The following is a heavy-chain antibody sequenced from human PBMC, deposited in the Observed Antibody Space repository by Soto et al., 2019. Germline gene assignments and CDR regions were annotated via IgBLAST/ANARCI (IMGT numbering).Heavy chain of an antibody. CDR2: IKQDVSEK. CDR1: GFSFSDYY. D-gene: IGHD6-6*01. Sequence: GGSLRLSCSASGFSFSDYYMNWVRQAPGKGLEWVANIKQDVSEKYHGDSVKGRFTISRDYAKNSLYLQMNNLRVEDTAVYYCARDGAARGFFLDYWGQGMLVTVSS. V-gene: IGHV3-7*01. J-gene: IGHJ4*02. CDR3: ARDGAARGFFLDY.